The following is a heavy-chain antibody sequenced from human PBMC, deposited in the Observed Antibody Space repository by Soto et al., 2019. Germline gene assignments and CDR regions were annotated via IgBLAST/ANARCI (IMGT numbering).Heavy chain of an antibody. CDR3: ARGVVGATAQDY. V-gene: IGHV4-39*01. J-gene: IGHJ4*02. Sequence: QLQLQESGPGLVKPSETLSLTCTVSGGSINSNTYYWGWIRQPPGKGLEGIGSFYYSGSTYYNPSLKSRAPISVDTSKNLFSLKLSSVTAADTAVYFCARGVVGATAQDYSGQGALVTVS. CDR1: GGSINSNTYY. CDR2: FYYSGST. D-gene: IGHD1-26*01.